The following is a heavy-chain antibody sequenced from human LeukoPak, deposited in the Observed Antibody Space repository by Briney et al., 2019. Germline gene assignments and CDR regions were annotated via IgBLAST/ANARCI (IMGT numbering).Heavy chain of an antibody. V-gene: IGHV3-23*01. D-gene: IGHD6-13*01. CDR3: ARGGPAAGRFDY. CDR1: GFTFSSYP. Sequence: GGSLRLSCAASGFTFSSYPMSWVRQAPGKGLEWVSGISGSGGNTYNADSVKGRFTISRDNSKNTLYLQMNSLRAEDTAVYYCARGGPAAGRFDYWGQGTLVTVSS. J-gene: IGHJ4*02. CDR2: ISGSGGNT.